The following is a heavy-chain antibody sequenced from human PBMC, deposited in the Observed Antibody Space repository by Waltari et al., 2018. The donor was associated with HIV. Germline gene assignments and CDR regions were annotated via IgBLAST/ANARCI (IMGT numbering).Heavy chain of an antibody. CDR1: GYTFRTYD. Sequence: QVQLVQSGAEVKKPGASVKVSCKASGYTFRTYDINWVRQATGQGLEWMGWMNPNSGNKGYAQKFQGRVNMTRNSSIRTAYMELSSLRSDDTAVYYCSRGLHCTATSCLLYHGMDVWGQGTAVSVSS. J-gene: IGHJ6*02. CDR2: MNPNSGNK. V-gene: IGHV1-8*01. CDR3: SRGLHCTATSCLLYHGMDV. D-gene: IGHD2-2*01.